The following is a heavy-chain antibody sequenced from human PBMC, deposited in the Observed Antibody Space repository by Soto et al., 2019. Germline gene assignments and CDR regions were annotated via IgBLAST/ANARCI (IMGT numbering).Heavy chain of an antibody. V-gene: IGHV4-34*01. CDR3: ARGDEIYCTRTSCQRKYFFDS. CDR2: VNPSGIT. D-gene: IGHD2-2*01. J-gene: IGHJ4*02. Sequence: ETLALTCSVYGASFSAYYWNWIRQPPGKGLEWIGEVNPSGITNYNSSLRSRVTISVDTSQIQISLKLTSVTAADTAVYFCARGDEIYCTRTSCQRKYFFDSWGQGALVTVYS. CDR1: GASFSAYY.